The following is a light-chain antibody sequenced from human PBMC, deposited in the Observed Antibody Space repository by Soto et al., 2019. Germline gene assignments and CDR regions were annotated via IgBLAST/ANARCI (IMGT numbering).Light chain of an antibody. V-gene: IGKV1-5*03. J-gene: IGKJ2*03. Sequence: DIQMTQSPSTLSASVGDRVTITCRASQSISNWLAWYQQRPGKAPELLIYKASRLQSGVPSRFSGRGSGTEFTLTITSLQPDDSATYYCQQYTTYYSFGQGTKLQL. CDR1: QSISNW. CDR2: KAS. CDR3: QQYTTYYS.